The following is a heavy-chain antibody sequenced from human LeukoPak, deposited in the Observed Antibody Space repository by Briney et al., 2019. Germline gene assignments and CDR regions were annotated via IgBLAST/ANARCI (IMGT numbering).Heavy chain of an antibody. CDR3: ARGVTNYYYYYMDV. CDR1: GGSISSYY. CDR2: IYASGST. Sequence: SETLSLTCTVSGGSISSYYGSWIRQPAGKALEWIGRIYASGSTNYNRSLKSRVTMSVDTSKNQFSLKLSSVTAADTAVYYCARGVTNYYYYYMDVWGKGTTVTVSS. J-gene: IGHJ6*03. V-gene: IGHV4-4*07. D-gene: IGHD4-17*01.